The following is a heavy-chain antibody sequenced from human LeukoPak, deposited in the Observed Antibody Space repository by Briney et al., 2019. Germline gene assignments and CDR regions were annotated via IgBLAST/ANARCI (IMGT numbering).Heavy chain of an antibody. CDR3: ATSPGADYGGSHWFDP. CDR2: ISYGGST. CDR1: GGSITSNNYY. Sequence: SETLSLTCTVSGGSITSNNYYWGWIRQPPGEGLEWIGSISYGGSTHYNPALKSRVTISVDTSNNQFSLKLRTVTATDTAVYHCATSPGADYGGSHWFDPWGQGTLVTVSS. D-gene: IGHD4-23*01. V-gene: IGHV4-39*01. J-gene: IGHJ5*02.